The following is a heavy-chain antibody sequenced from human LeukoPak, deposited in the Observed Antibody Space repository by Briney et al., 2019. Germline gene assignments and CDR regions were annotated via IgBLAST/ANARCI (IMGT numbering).Heavy chain of an antibody. V-gene: IGHV1-18*01. CDR2: IRANNGNT. Sequence: ASVNVSCKAAGYTFTAYGVSGVRQAPGLGLEGMGWIRANNGNTNYAQKFQGRVTMTTDTSTSTVYMELRSLRSDDTAVYYCTRDFPRSATYFYYAMDVWGQGTTVTVSS. J-gene: IGHJ6*02. CDR3: TRDFPRSATYFYYAMDV. D-gene: IGHD3-10*01. CDR1: GYTFTAYG.